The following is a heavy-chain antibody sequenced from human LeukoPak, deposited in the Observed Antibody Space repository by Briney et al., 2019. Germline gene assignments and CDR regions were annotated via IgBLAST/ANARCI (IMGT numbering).Heavy chain of an antibody. D-gene: IGHD1-26*01. Sequence: GGSLRLSCAASGFTFSSNSMNWVRQAPGKGLEWVANIKQDGGEIYYVDSVKGRFTISRDNAKNSLYLQMNSLTAEDTGVYYCARDKIVGATHFDYWGQGTLVTVSS. CDR3: ARDKIVGATHFDY. V-gene: IGHV3-7*01. J-gene: IGHJ4*02. CDR1: GFTFSSNS. CDR2: IKQDGGEI.